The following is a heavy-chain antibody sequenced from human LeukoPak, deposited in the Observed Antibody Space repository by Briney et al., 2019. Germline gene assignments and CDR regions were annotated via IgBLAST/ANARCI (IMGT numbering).Heavy chain of an antibody. D-gene: IGHD6-25*01. CDR1: GGSISSGSYY. V-gene: IGHV4-61*02. CDR3: ARDQGLRYFDY. J-gene: IGHJ4*02. Sequence: SETLSLTCTVSGGSISSGSYYWSWIRQPAGKGLEWIGRIYTSGSTNYNPSLKSRVTISVDTSKNQFSLKLSSVTAADTAVYYCARDQGLRYFDYWGQGTLVTVSS. CDR2: IYTSGST.